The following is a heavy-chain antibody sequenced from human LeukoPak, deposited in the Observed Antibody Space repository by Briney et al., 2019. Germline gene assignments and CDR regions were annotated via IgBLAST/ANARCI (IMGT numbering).Heavy chain of an antibody. Sequence: SVKVSCKASGGTFSSYAISWVRQAPGQGLEWMGGIVPIFGTANYAQKFQGRVTITADESTSTAYMELSSLRSEDTAVYYCARAGRIAAAGTPAPYGMDVWGKGTTVTVSS. D-gene: IGHD6-13*01. CDR1: GGTFSSYA. CDR2: IVPIFGTA. J-gene: IGHJ6*04. CDR3: ARAGRIAAAGTPAPYGMDV. V-gene: IGHV1-69*13.